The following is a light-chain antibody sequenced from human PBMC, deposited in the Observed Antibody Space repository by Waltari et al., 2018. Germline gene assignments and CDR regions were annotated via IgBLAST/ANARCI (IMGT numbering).Light chain of an antibody. J-gene: IGKJ5*01. CDR2: AAS. CDR1: QGIGNF. Sequence: DIQMTQSPSSLSASVGDRVTITCRASQGIGNFVAWYQLKPGKIPKLLISAASTLQSGVTSRFSGSGSGTDFTLTISSLQPDDVATYYCHKYNGAPLITFGQGTRVEI. CDR3: HKYNGAPLIT. V-gene: IGKV1-27*01.